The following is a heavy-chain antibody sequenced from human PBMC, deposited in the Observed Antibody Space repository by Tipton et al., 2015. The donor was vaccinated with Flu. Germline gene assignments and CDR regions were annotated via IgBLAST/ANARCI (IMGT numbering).Heavy chain of an antibody. CDR3: ARPRGRTTGWYEGADF. J-gene: IGHJ4*02. D-gene: IGHD6-19*01. CDR2: IYPGDSDT. CDR1: GYTFTTSW. V-gene: IGHV5-51*03. Sequence: QLVQSGAEVKKAGESLKISCKTSGYTFTTSWIGWVRQMPGKGLEWMGIIYPGDSDTRYSPSFQGLVTISADKSINTAYLQWYSQRASDTAMYYCARPRGRTTGWYEGADFWGQGTLVTVSS.